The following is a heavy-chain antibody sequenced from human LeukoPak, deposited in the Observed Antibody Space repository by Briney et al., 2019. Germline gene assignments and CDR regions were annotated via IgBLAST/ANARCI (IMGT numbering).Heavy chain of an antibody. CDR2: IIPTFGTA. CDR3: ARVLADSYYYYYVDV. CDR1: VGTFSSYA. Sequence: SLRVSCKASVGTFSSYAISCVRQAPGQGLEWMGGIIPTFGTANYAQKLQGRVTITTDESTSTAYMERSSLRSEDTAVYYCARVLADSYYYYYVDVWGKGTTVTVSS. D-gene: IGHD3-22*01. J-gene: IGHJ6*03. V-gene: IGHV1-69*05.